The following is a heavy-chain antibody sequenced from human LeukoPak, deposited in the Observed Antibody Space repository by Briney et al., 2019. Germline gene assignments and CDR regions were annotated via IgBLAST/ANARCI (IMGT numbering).Heavy chain of an antibody. CDR2: IIPIFGTA. Sequence: GASVKVSCKASGGTSSSYAISWVRQAPGQGLEWMGGIIPIFGTANYAQKFQGRVTITADESTSTAYMELSSLRSEDTAVYYCAREFPNDSSGYYFDYWGQGTLVTVSS. CDR3: AREFPNDSSGYYFDY. D-gene: IGHD3-22*01. CDR1: GGTSSSYA. V-gene: IGHV1-69*13. J-gene: IGHJ4*02.